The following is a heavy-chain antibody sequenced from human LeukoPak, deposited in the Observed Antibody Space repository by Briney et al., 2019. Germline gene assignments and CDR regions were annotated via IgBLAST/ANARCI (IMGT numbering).Heavy chain of an antibody. CDR1: GGSISSGDYY. V-gene: IGHV4-30-4*08. Sequence: PSETLSLTCTVSGGSISSGDYYWSWIRQPPGKGLEWIGYIYYSGSTYYSPSLKSRVTISVDTSKNQFSLKLSSVTAADTAVYYCARASYYYDSSGYYIYYFDYWGQGTLVTVSS. CDR3: ARASYYYDSSGYYIYYFDY. D-gene: IGHD3-22*01. J-gene: IGHJ4*02. CDR2: IYYSGST.